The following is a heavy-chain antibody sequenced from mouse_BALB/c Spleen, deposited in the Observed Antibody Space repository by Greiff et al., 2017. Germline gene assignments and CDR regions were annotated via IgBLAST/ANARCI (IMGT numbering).Heavy chain of an antibody. V-gene: IGHV5-12-1*01. Sequence: EVQLVESGGGLVKPGGSLKLSCAASGFAFSSYDMSWVRQTPEKRLEWVAYISSGGGSTYYPDTVKGRFTISRDNAKNTLYLQMSSLKSEDTAMYYCARHPAYYGYDYWGQGTTLTVSS. J-gene: IGHJ2*01. CDR1: GFAFSSYD. CDR3: ARHPAYYGYDY. CDR2: ISSGGGST. D-gene: IGHD1-2*01.